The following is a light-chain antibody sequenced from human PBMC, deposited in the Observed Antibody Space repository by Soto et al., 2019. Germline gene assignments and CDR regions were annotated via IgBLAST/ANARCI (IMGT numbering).Light chain of an antibody. Sequence: AILMTQSPSSLSASPGDRVTITCRASQDISSYLAWYQQKPGKAPNLLIYVASTLQSGVPSRFSGSGSGTDFTLTISRLQSEDFATYYCQQYYEFPLTFGGGTKVQIK. CDR1: QDISSY. V-gene: IGKV1-8*01. CDR2: VAS. J-gene: IGKJ4*01. CDR3: QQYYEFPLT.